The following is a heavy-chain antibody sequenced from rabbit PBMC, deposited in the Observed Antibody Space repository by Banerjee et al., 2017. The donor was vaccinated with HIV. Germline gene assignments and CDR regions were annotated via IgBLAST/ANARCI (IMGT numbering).Heavy chain of an antibody. CDR3: ARGGLGSADYTYTFDP. Sequence: QEQLEESGGDLVKPGASLTLTCTASGFSFSNRYYMCWVRQAPGKGLEWIACIYTGSSGSTYYASWAKGRFTGSKTSSTTVTLQMTSLTAADTATYFCARGGLGSADYTYTFDPWGPGTLVTVS. CDR1: GFSFSNRYY. V-gene: IGHV1S45*01. J-gene: IGHJ2*01. CDR2: IYTGSSGST. D-gene: IGHD4-2*01.